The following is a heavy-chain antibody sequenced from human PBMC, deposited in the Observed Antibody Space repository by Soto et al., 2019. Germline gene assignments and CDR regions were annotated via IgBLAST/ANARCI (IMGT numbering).Heavy chain of an antibody. D-gene: IGHD6-6*01. CDR1: GFTFDDYA. CDR3: EKENQDALEYSSSYHYYYHMDV. J-gene: IGHJ6*03. Sequence: EVQLVESGGGLVQPGRSLRLSCAASGFTFDDYAMHWVRQAPGKGLEWVSGISWNSGSIGYADSVKGRFTMSRDNAKNPLYLQMNSLRAEDTALYYCEKENQDALEYSSSYHYYYHMDVWGKGTTVTVSS. V-gene: IGHV3-9*01. CDR2: ISWNSGSI.